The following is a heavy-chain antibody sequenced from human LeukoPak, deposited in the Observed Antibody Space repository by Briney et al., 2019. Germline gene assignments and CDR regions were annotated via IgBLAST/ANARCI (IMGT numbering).Heavy chain of an antibody. CDR3: ARGSTTGTTSYFDP. D-gene: IGHD1-1*01. V-gene: IGHV4-59*01. CDR1: DDSITMYY. CDR2: VDHTGST. Sequence: SETLSLTCSVSDDSITMYYWTWIRQPPGKGLEWIGYVDHTGSTNFNPSLNGRVSISSDTTKSLFSLRLRSVTAADTAVYFCARGSTTGTTSYFDPWGQGTLVTVSS. J-gene: IGHJ5*02.